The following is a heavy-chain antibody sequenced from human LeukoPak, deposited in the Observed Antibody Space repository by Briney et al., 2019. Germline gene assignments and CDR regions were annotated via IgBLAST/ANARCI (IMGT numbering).Heavy chain of an antibody. CDR2: INHSGST. CDR1: GGSFSGYY. V-gene: IGHV4-34*01. D-gene: IGHD2-8*01. Sequence: SETLSLTCAVYGGSFSGYYWSWIRQPPGKGLEWIGEINHSGSTNYNPSLKSRVTISVDTSKNQSSLKLSSVTAADTAVYYCARGGTNNYYYYYGMDVWGQGTTVTVSS. J-gene: IGHJ6*02. CDR3: ARGGTNNYYYYYGMDV.